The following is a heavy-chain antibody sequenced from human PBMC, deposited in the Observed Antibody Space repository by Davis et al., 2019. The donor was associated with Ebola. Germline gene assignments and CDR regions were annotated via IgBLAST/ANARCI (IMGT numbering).Heavy chain of an antibody. D-gene: IGHD4-11*01. CDR1: GGTFSSYT. CDR2: IIPILGIA. V-gene: IGHV1-69*02. CDR3: ASYSNSPGTGMDV. J-gene: IGHJ6*02. Sequence: SVKVSCKASGGTFSSYTISWVRQAPGQGLEWMGRIIPILGIANYAQKFQGRVTITADKSTSTAYMELSSLRSEDTAVYYCASYSNSPGTGMDVWGQGTTVTVSS.